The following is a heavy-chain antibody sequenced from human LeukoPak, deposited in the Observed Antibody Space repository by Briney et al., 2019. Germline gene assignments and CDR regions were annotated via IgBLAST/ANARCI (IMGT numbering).Heavy chain of an antibody. CDR1: GYRFSSYG. V-gene: IGHV1-18*01. Sequence: ASVKVSCKASGYRFSSYGITWVRQAPGQGLEWMGWISGYNDNIKYAQNLQGRVTMTTDTSTSTAYMELSRLRSDDTAVYYCARYSSSWQHDYWGQGTLVTVSS. D-gene: IGHD6-13*01. J-gene: IGHJ4*02. CDR3: ARYSSSWQHDY. CDR2: ISGYNDNI.